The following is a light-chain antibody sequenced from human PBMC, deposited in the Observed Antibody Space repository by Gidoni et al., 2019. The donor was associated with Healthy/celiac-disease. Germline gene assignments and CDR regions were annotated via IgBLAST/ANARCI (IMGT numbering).Light chain of an antibody. CDR3: SSYTSSSTLYV. J-gene: IGLJ1*01. Sequence: QSALTQPASVSGSPGQSSTIYCPGTSSDVGGYTYVSWYHQHPGNAPKLMIYDVSNRPSGVSNLFSGSKSGNTASLTISGLQAEDEADYYCSSYTSSSTLYVFGTGTKVTVL. CDR2: DVS. CDR1: SSDVGGYTY. V-gene: IGLV2-14*01.